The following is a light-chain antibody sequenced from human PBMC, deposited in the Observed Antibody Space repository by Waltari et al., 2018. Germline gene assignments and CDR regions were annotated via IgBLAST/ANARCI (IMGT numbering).Light chain of an antibody. J-gene: IGLJ2*01. Sequence: QSVLTQPPSVSAAPGQKVTISCSGSTSNLGNNYVSWYPQLPGAAPKVFIYETEKRPSGIPDRFSGSKSGTSASLGITGLQTGDEAAYYCGTWDNNLSALVFGGGTKLTVL. CDR1: TSNLGNNY. CDR2: ETE. V-gene: IGLV1-51*02. CDR3: GTWDNNLSALV.